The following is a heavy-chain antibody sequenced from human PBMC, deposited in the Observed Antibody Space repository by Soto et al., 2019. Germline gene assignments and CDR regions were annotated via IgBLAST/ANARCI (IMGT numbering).Heavy chain of an antibody. CDR3: ARGSYYYDSSGYSDYYYYGMDV. V-gene: IGHV1-69*01. CDR2: IIPIFGTA. Sequence: QVQLVQSGAEVKKPGSSVKVSCTASGGTFSSYAISWVRQAPGQGLEWMGGIIPIFGTANYAQKFQGRVTITADESTSTAYMELSSLRSEDTAVYYCARGSYYYDSSGYSDYYYYGMDVWGQGTTVTVSS. CDR1: GGTFSSYA. D-gene: IGHD3-22*01. J-gene: IGHJ6*02.